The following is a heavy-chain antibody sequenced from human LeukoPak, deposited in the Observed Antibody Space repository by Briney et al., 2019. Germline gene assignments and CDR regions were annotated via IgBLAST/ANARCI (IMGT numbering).Heavy chain of an antibody. Sequence: GGSLRLSCAASRFTLSDYYMSWVRQAPGKGLEWCSYSRSSGSTVYYADSVKGRFAISRDKAKISLYLQMNSLRSEDTGVYYCARRREFIYCWGEGGLVTVSS. V-gene: IGHV3-11*01. CDR3: ARRREFIYC. D-gene: IGHD3-3*02. CDR1: RFTLSDYY. J-gene: IGHJ4*02. CDR2: SRSSGSTV.